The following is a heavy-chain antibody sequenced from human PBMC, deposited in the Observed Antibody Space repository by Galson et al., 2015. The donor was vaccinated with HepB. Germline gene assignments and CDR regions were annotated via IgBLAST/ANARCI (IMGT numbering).Heavy chain of an antibody. Sequence: SLRLSCAASGFTFSSNWVHWVRQAPGMGLVWVSRINSDGSSTNYADSVKGRFTISRDNAKSTLYLQMNSLRVEDTAVYYCASPVDATMLRNAIDIWGQGTMVTVSS. CDR3: ASPVDATMLRNAIDI. V-gene: IGHV3-74*01. D-gene: IGHD2-2*01. CDR1: GFTFSSNW. CDR2: INSDGSST. J-gene: IGHJ3*02.